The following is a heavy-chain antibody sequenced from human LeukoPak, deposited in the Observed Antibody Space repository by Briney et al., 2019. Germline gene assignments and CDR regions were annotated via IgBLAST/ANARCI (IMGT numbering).Heavy chain of an antibody. Sequence: SETLSLTCTVSGGSISSYYWSWIRQPPGKGLEWIGYIYYSGSTNYNPSLKRRVTISVDTSKNEFFLKPSSVTAADTALYYCARDSGYYSFDYWGQGTLVTVSS. V-gene: IGHV4-59*01. CDR2: IYYSGST. D-gene: IGHD3-22*01. CDR1: GGSISSYY. CDR3: ARDSGYYSFDY. J-gene: IGHJ4*02.